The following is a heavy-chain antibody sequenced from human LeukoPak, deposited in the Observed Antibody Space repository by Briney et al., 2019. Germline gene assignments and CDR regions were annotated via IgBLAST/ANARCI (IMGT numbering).Heavy chain of an antibody. Sequence: SVKVSCKASGGTFSSYTISWVRQAPGQGLEWMGRIIPILGIANYAQKFQGRVTITADKSTSTAYMELSSLRSEDTAVYYCARAHVSERGSFDYWGRGTLVTVSS. CDR2: IIPILGIA. CDR3: ARAHVSERGSFDY. J-gene: IGHJ4*02. CDR1: GGTFSSYT. D-gene: IGHD3-16*01. V-gene: IGHV1-69*02.